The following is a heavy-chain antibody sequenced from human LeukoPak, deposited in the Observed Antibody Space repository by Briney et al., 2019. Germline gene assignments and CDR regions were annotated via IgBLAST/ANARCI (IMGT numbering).Heavy chain of an antibody. CDR1: GFTFGSSA. CDR3: AKDRFCTNLSCSGGTAFDV. J-gene: IGHJ3*01. CDR2: ISGRGDST. D-gene: IGHD2-8*01. Sequence: GGSLRLSCAVSGFTFGSSASYWVRQAPGKGLEWVSRISGRGDSTSFADSVNGRFTISRDISKKMVYLQMNSLRDEDTAIYYCAKDRFCTNLSCSGGTAFDVWGQGTLVTVSS. V-gene: IGHV3-23*01.